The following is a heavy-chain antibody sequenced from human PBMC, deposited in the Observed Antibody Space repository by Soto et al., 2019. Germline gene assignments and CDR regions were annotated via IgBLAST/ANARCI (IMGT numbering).Heavy chain of an antibody. CDR3: ARAMDSPGAFDI. J-gene: IGHJ3*02. CDR2: ISYDGSNK. CDR1: GFTFSSYA. Sequence: QVQLVESGGGVVQPGRSLRLSCAASGFTFSSYAMHWVREAPGKGLEWVAVISYDGSNKYYADSVKGRFTISRDNSKNTLYLQMNSLRAEDTAVYYCARAMDSPGAFDIWGQGTMVTVSS. V-gene: IGHV3-30-3*01. D-gene: IGHD2-2*03.